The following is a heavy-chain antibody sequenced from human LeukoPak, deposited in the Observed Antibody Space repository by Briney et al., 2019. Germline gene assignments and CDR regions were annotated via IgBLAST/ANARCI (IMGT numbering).Heavy chain of an antibody. CDR1: GFTLSAYE. J-gene: IGHJ4*02. Sequence: GGSLRLSCAVSGFTLSAYEMNWVRQAPGKGLEWVSYITSSASTIYYAESVKGRFTISRDNAKNSLFLQMNSLRAEDTAVYYCARKVLSGSRYFDYWGQGALVTVSS. CDR3: ARKVLSGSRYFDY. V-gene: IGHV3-48*03. CDR2: ITSSASTI. D-gene: IGHD1-26*01.